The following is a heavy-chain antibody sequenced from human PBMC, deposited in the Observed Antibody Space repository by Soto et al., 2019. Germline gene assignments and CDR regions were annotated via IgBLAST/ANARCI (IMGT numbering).Heavy chain of an antibody. D-gene: IGHD3-22*01. CDR1: GGSISSYY. CDR2: IYYSGSTGST. Sequence: PSETLSLTCTVSGGSISSYYWSWIRQPPGKGLEWIGYIYYSGSTGSTNYNPSLQSRLTMSLDTSKSQCSVNLTSVTADDTAFYYWAKGWGPGGIVVDYWSQGNLVTVSS. J-gene: IGHJ4*02. CDR3: AKGWGPGGIVVDY. V-gene: IGHV4-59*01.